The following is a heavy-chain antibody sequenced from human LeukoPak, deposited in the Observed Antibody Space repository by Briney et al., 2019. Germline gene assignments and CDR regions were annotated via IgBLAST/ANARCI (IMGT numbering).Heavy chain of an antibody. CDR3: ARGVRAAAGTIFHY. J-gene: IGHJ4*02. Sequence: PSETLSLTCAVYGGSFSGYYWSWIRQPPGKGLEWIGEINHSGSTNYNPSPKSRVTISVDTSKNQFSLKLSSVTAADTAVYYCARGVRAAAGTIFHYWGQGTLVTVSS. D-gene: IGHD6-13*01. V-gene: IGHV4-34*01. CDR1: GGSFSGYY. CDR2: INHSGST.